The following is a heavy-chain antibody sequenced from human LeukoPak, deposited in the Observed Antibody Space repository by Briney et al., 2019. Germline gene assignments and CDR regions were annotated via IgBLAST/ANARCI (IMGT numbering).Heavy chain of an antibody. D-gene: IGHD6-13*01. CDR1: GYNFLNYG. CDR2: ISGYNGIT. V-gene: IGHV1-18*01. CDR3: ARIPGTAAAEYFDY. J-gene: IGHJ4*02. Sequence: ASVKVSCKASGYNFLNYGITWVRQAPGQGLEWMGWISGYNGITNYAQNLQGRVTMTTDTSTSTAFMELRSLRSDDTAVYYCARIPGTAAAEYFDYWGQGTLVTVSS.